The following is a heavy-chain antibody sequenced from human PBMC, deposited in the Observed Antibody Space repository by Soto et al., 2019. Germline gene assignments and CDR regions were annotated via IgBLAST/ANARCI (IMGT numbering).Heavy chain of an antibody. CDR1: GYTFTSYA. CDR2: INAGNGNT. V-gene: IGHV1-3*01. Sequence: SVKVSCKASGYTFTSYAMHWVRQAPGQRLEWMGWINAGNGNTKYSQKFQGRVTITRDTSASTAYMELSSLRSEDTAVYYCARVQAGYSSGWYYFDYWGEGTLVIVSS. J-gene: IGHJ4*02. D-gene: IGHD6-19*01. CDR3: ARVQAGYSSGWYYFDY.